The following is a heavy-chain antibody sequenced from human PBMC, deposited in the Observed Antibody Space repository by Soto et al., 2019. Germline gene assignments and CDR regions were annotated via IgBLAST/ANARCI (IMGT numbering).Heavy chain of an antibody. J-gene: IGHJ4*02. CDR1: GGSLSGYY. CDR3: ARHHVRGRTIAGAAEF. D-gene: IGHD1-26*01. Sequence: QVQLQQWGAGLLKPSETLSLTCAVYGGSLSGYYWSWIRQPPGKALEWIGEINHSGNTNYNPSLKSRVPISVDSSKNQLVLNLSSVTAAATAMYYCARHHVRGRTIAGAAEFWGQGTLVTVSS. V-gene: IGHV4-34*01. CDR2: INHSGNT.